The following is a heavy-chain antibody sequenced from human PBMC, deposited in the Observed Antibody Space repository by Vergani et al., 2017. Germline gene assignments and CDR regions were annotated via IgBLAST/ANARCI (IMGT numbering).Heavy chain of an antibody. CDR2: ISDVGTQK. J-gene: IGHJ1*01. D-gene: IGHD1-1*01. V-gene: IGHV3-30*03. Sequence: QVHLVESGGGVVQPGRSLRLSCVVSGFTSSYYGMHWVRQAPGKGLEWVAVISDVGTQKYYADSVKGRFTISRDNSKSTLYLQMNSLRTEDTAVYYCATRSWGTPGWQIGYFREWGQGTLVTVSS. CDR3: ATRSWGTPGWQIGYFRE. CDR1: GFTSSYYG.